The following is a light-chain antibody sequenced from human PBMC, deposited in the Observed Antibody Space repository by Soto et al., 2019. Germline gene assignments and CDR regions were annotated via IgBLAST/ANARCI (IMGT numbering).Light chain of an antibody. CDR1: QSVNSRF. CDR2: AAS. V-gene: IGKV3-20*01. Sequence: EIVLTQSPGTLSLSPGESATLSCRASQSVNSRFLAWYQHKPGQAPRLLIYAASTRATGIPDRFCGSASGTDFFTLTISRLEPEDFAVYYCQRYGDSPPNTFGQGTKLEIK. CDR3: QRYGDSPPNT. J-gene: IGKJ2*01.